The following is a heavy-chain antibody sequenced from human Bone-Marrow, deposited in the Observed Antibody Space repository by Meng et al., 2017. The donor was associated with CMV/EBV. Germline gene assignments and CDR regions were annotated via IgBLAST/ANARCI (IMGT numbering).Heavy chain of an antibody. CDR2: IKQDGSEK. CDR3: ASGSYFDY. CDR1: GFTFSSYW. Sequence: GESLKISCAASGFTFSSYWMSRVRQAPGKGLEWVANIKQDGSEKYYVDSVKGRFTISRDNAKNSLYLQMNSLRAEDTAVYYCASGSYFDYCGQGTLVTVSS. V-gene: IGHV3-7*01. J-gene: IGHJ4*02. D-gene: IGHD1-26*01.